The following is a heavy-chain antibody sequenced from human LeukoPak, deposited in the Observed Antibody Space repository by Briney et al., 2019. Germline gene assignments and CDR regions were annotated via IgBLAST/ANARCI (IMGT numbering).Heavy chain of an antibody. CDR3: ARGTSGSPVDY. V-gene: IGHV4-59*01. D-gene: IGHD3-10*01. CDR1: GGSSSLYY. CDR2: IYDTGNT. Sequence: PSETLSLTRSVSGGSSSLYYWNWTRHPPGGGLEGIGDIYDTGNTNYSPSLKSRVTISVDTSKNQFSLRLNSVTAADTAIYYCARGTSGSPVDYWGQGTLVTVSS. J-gene: IGHJ4*02.